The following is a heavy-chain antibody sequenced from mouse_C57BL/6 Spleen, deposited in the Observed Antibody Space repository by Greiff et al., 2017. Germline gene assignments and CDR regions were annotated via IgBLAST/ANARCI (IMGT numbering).Heavy chain of an antibody. CDR3: ARGKRREWWYFDV. V-gene: IGHV1-52*01. D-gene: IGHD1-2*01. J-gene: IGHJ1*03. CDR2: IDPSDSET. CDR1: GYTFTSYW. Sequence: VQLQQPGAELVRPGSSVKLSCKASGYTFTSYWMHWVKQRPIQGLEWIGNIDPSDSETHYNQKFKDKATLTVDKSSSTAYMQLSSLTSEDSAVYYCARGKRREWWYFDVWGTGTTVTVSS.